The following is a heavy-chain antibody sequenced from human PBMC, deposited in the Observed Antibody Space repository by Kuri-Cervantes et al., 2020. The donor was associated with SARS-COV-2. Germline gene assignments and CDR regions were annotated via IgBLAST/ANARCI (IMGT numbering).Heavy chain of an antibody. CDR1: GFTFDDYG. Sequence: GGFLRSPCAASGFTFDDYGMSWVRQAPGKGLEWVSGINWNGGSTGYADSVKGRFTISRDNAKNYLYLQMNSLRAEDTALYYCARAAHDCSSTSGELDYWGQGTLVTVSS. V-gene: IGHV3-20*04. CDR2: INWNGGST. J-gene: IGHJ4*02. CDR3: ARAAHDCSSTSGELDY. D-gene: IGHD2-2*01.